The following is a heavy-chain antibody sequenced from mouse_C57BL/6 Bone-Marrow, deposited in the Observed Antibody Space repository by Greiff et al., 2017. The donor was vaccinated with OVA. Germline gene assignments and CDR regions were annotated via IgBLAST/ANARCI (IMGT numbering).Heavy chain of an antibody. CDR1: GYTFTSYW. Sequence: QVQLPQPGAELVKPGASVKVSCKASGYTFTSYWMHWVKQRPGQGLEWIGRIHPSDSDTNYNQKFKGKTTLTVDKSSSTAYMQLSSLTSEDSAVYYCAISGYPGWCAYWGQGTLVTVSA. CDR2: IHPSDSDT. CDR3: AISGYPGWCAY. V-gene: IGHV1-74*01. D-gene: IGHD1-2*01. J-gene: IGHJ3*01.